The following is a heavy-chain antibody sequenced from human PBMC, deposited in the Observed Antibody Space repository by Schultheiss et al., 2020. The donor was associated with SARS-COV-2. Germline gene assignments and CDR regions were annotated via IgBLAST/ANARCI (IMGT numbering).Heavy chain of an antibody. CDR1: GFTFSGSA. D-gene: IGHD6-6*01. V-gene: IGHV3-30*07. Sequence: GESLKISCAASGFTFSGSAMHWVRQAPGKGLEWVAVISYDGSNKYYADSVKGRFTISRDNSKNTLYLQMNSLRDEDTAVYYCARWGYFSSSPFDYWGQGTLVTVSS. CDR2: ISYDGSNK. CDR3: ARWGYFSSSPFDY. J-gene: IGHJ4*02.